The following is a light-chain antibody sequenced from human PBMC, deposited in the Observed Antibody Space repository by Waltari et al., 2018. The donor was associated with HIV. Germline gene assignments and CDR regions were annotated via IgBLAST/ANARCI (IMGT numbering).Light chain of an antibody. J-gene: IGLJ2*01. V-gene: IGLV1-40*01. CDR1: SSNIGARFD. CDR3: QTYDSSLSGSVV. CDR2: GN. Sequence: QSVLTQPPSVSGAPGQMVTISCTGSSSNIGARFDVHWYQQIPGTAPKLLMYGNNRPSGVPARFSGSKSGTSASLAITGLQAEDEADYYCQTYDSSLSGSVVFGGGTKLTVL.